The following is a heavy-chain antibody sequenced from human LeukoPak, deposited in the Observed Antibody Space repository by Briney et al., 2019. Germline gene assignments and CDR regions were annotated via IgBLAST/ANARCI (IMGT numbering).Heavy chain of an antibody. D-gene: IGHD3-22*01. CDR2: INHSGST. J-gene: IGHJ4*02. V-gene: IGHV4-34*01. Sequence: KASETLSLTCAVYGGSFSGYYWSWIRQPPGKGLEWIGEINHSGSTNYNPSLKSRVTISVDTSKNQFSLKLSSVTAADTAVYYCARGHLSDSSGYYLGYFDYWGQGTLVTVSS. CDR3: ARGHLSDSSGYYLGYFDY. CDR1: GGSFSGYY.